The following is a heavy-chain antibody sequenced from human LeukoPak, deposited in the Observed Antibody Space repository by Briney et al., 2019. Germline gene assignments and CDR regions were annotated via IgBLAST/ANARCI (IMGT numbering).Heavy chain of an antibody. J-gene: IGHJ6*03. CDR2: IYTYGIT. Sequence: SETLSLTCTVSGGSIRSYYWTRIRQPAGKGLYWIGRIYTYGITNYNPSLKSRVTMSIDTSKNQFSLKVTSVTAADTAVYYCARLTSSYYMDVWGKGTTVIVS. CDR3: ARLTSSYYMDV. D-gene: IGHD2-2*01. CDR1: GGSIRSYY. V-gene: IGHV4-4*07.